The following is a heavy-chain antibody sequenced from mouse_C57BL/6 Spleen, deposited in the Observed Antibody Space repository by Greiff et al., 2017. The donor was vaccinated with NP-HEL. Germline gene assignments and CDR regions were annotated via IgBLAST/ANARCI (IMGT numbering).Heavy chain of an antibody. CDR2: ISGGGGNT. CDR3: ASLPYYGSSPYYFDY. Sequence: EVKLQESGGGLVKPGGSLKLSCAASGFTFSSYTMSWVRQTPEKRLEWVATISGGGGNTYYPDSVKGRFTISRDNAKNTLYLQMSSLRSEDTALYYCASLPYYGSSPYYFDYWGQGTTLTVSS. V-gene: IGHV5-9*01. J-gene: IGHJ2*01. CDR1: GFTFSSYT. D-gene: IGHD1-1*01.